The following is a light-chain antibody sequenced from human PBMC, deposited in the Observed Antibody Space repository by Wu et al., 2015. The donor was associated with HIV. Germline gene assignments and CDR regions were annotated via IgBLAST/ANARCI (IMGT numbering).Light chain of an antibody. Sequence: EIVLTQSPDTLSASPGERATLSCRASQSVSRFLAWYQHKPGQAPRVLIYDTSNRAAGIPTRFSGSGFGTDLTLTISSLEPEDFAVYYCHQRTTWPRTFGQGTKVEVK. V-gene: IGKV3-11*01. J-gene: IGKJ1*01. CDR2: DTS. CDR3: HQRTTWPRT. CDR1: QSVSRF.